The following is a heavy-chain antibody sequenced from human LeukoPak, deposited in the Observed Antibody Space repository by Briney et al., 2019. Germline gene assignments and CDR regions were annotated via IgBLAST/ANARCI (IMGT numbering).Heavy chain of an antibody. CDR2: ISVSGGST. CDR1: GFTFSSYA. V-gene: IGHV3-23*01. Sequence: PGGSLRLSCAASGFTFSSYAMSWVRQAPGKGLEWVSTISVSGGSTYYADSVKGRFTISRDNSKNTLHLQMNSLRAEDTALCYCAKLTWIQLWLPFDCWGQGTLVTVSS. CDR3: AKLTWIQLWLPFDC. J-gene: IGHJ4*02. D-gene: IGHD5-18*01.